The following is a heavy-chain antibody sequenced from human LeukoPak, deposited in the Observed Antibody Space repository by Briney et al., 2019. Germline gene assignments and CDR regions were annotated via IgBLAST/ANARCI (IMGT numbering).Heavy chain of an antibody. CDR1: EFIVTNYH. V-gene: IGHV3-66*02. CDR2: IFDDGTT. D-gene: IGHD2-8*01. CDR3: ARDPNDGYAFLDY. Sequence: GGSLRLSCAASEFIVTNYHMNWVRQAPGKGLEWVSNIFDDGTTYYADSVKGRFTISRDISKNTAYLQMNSLRVEDTAVHYCARDPNDGYAFLDYWGQGTVVTVSS. J-gene: IGHJ4*02.